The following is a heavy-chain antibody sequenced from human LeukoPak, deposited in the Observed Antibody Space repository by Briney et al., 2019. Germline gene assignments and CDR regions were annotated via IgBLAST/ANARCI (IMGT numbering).Heavy chain of an antibody. Sequence: GGSLGLSCAASGFTFNSNWMSWVRQAPGKGLEWVANIKQDGSEKYYVDSVEGRFTISRDNAKNSLSLQMNSLRAEDTAVYYCARDKYYDRYFDSWGQGTLVTVSS. CDR3: ARDKYYDRYFDS. D-gene: IGHD3-22*01. CDR2: IKQDGSEK. J-gene: IGHJ4*02. CDR1: GFTFNSNW. V-gene: IGHV3-7*01.